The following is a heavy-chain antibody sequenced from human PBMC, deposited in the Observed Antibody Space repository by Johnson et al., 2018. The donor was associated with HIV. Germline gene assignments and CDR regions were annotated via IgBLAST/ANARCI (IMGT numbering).Heavy chain of an antibody. V-gene: IGHV3-9*01. CDR2: ISWNSGSI. CDR1: GFTFDDYA. J-gene: IGHJ3*02. Sequence: VQLVESGGGVVQRGGSLRVSCAASGFTFDDYAMHWVRQAPGKGLEWVSGISWNSGSIGYADSVKGRFTISRDNAKNSLYLQMNSLRAEDTALYYCAKVDVTRAPRGTDAFDIWGQGTMVTVSS. CDR3: AKVDVTRAPRGTDAFDI. D-gene: IGHD3-10*01.